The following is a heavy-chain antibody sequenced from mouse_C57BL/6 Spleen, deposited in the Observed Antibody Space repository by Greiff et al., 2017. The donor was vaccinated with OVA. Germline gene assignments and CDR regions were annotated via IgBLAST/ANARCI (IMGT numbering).Heavy chain of an antibody. Sequence: QVQLQQPGAELVRPGSSVKLSCKASGYTFTSYWMHWVKQRPIQGLEWIGNIDPSDSETHYNQKFKDKATLTVDKSSSTAYMQLSSLTSEDSAVYYCARVKYYYGSSTYAMDYWGQGTSVTVSS. CDR2: IDPSDSET. V-gene: IGHV1-52*01. CDR1: GYTFTSYW. J-gene: IGHJ4*01. CDR3: ARVKYYYGSSTYAMDY. D-gene: IGHD1-1*01.